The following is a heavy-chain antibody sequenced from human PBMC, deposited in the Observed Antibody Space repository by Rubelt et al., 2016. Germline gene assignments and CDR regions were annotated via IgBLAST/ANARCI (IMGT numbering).Heavy chain of an antibody. J-gene: IGHJ4*02. CDR1: GGSISRYY. CDR3: ARAGSSLRF. Sequence: QVQLQESGPGLVKPSETLSLTCAVSGGSISRYYWSWIRQSPGKGLEWIGYIFYSGSTNYNPSLKSRLTISVDTSRNQSSLKLSSVTASDTAVYFCARAGSSLRFWGQGTLVTVPS. D-gene: IGHD6-13*01. V-gene: IGHV4-59*01. CDR2: IFYSGST.